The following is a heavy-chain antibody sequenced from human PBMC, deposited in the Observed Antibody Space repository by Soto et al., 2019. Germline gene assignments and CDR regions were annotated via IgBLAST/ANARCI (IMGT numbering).Heavy chain of an antibody. J-gene: IGHJ4*02. Sequence: PGGSLRLSCAAFGFDFNKYAMTWVRQAPGKGLQWVSSITSNCDSTYYADSVKGRFTTSRDNSKNTLYLQMNSLRADDTAVFYCAKDSPSYTTSPFYFDSWGQGTLVTVSS. CDR1: GFDFNKYA. CDR2: ITSNCDST. CDR3: AKDSPSYTTSPFYFDS. V-gene: IGHV3-23*01. D-gene: IGHD2-2*02.